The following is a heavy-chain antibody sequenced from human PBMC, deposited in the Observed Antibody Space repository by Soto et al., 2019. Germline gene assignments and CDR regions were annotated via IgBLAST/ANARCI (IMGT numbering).Heavy chain of an antibody. CDR1: GDSIGTTPSY. V-gene: IGHV4-39*01. J-gene: IGHJ4*02. CDR3: ARHEGNGNVWPLDY. Sequence: PSETLSLTCTVSGDSIGTTPSYWAWLRQSPGKGLEWIGNIHYSGSTYYMPSLRRRVTLSVDTSKNQFSLRLTSVTAEDTAVYYCARHEGNGNVWPLDYWGQGILVTVSS. CDR2: IHYSGST. D-gene: IGHD2-8*01.